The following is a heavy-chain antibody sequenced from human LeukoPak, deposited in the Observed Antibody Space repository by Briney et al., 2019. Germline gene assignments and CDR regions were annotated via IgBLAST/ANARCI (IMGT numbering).Heavy chain of an antibody. CDR2: ISYDGSNK. J-gene: IGHJ4*02. V-gene: IGHV3-30-3*01. D-gene: IGHD6-13*01. CDR3: ARGSSWSPLDY. CDR1: GFTFSSYA. Sequence: PGGSLRLSCAASGFTFSSYAMHWVRQAPGKGLEWVAVISYDGSNKYYADSVKGRFTISRDNSKNTLYLQMNSLRAEDTAVYYCARGSSWSPLDYWGQGTLVTVSS.